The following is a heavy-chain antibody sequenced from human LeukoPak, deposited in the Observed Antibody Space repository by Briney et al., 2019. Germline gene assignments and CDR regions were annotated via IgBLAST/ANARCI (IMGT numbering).Heavy chain of an antibody. CDR1: GFTFSSYG. CDR2: ISYDGSNK. J-gene: IGHJ6*02. CDR3: AKDMGNYYYYGMDV. Sequence: GRSLRLSCAASGFTFSSYGMHWVRQAPGQGLEWVAVISYDGSNKYYADSVKGRFTISRDNSKNTLYLQMNSLRAEDTAVYYCAKDMGNYYYYGMDVWGQGTTVTVSS. V-gene: IGHV3-30*18. D-gene: IGHD1-26*01.